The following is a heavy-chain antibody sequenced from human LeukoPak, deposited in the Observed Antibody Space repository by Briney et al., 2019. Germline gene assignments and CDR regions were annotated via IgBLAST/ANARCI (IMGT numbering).Heavy chain of an antibody. CDR3: AEGRRPRYYDSSGYPSRPFPPFDY. V-gene: IGHV4-34*01. CDR1: GGSFRGYY. CDR2: INHSGST. D-gene: IGHD3-22*01. J-gene: IGHJ4*02. Sequence: SETLSLTXAVYGGSFRGYYWSWIRQPPGKGLEWIGEINHSGSTNYNPSLKSRVTISVDTSKNQFSLKLSSVTAADTAVYYCAEGRRPRYYDSSGYPSRPFPPFDYWGQGTLVTVSS.